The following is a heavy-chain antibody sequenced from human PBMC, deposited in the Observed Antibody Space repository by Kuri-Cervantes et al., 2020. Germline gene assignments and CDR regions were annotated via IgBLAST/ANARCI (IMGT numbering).Heavy chain of an antibody. CDR2: IYHSGST. D-gene: IGHD2-2*01. V-gene: IGHV4-38-2*01. CDR1: GYSISSGYY. J-gene: IGHJ5*02. Sequence: SETLSLTCAVSGYSISSGYYWGWIRQSPGKGLEWIGSIYHSGSTYYNPSLKSRVTISVDTSKNQFSLKLSSVTAADTAVYYCARGVTRVQLLHPFDPWGQGTLVTVSS. CDR3: ARGVTRVQLLHPFDP.